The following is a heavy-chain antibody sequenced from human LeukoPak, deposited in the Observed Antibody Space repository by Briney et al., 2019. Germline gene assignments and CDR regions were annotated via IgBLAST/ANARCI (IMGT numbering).Heavy chain of an antibody. V-gene: IGHV3-30*02. CDR3: AKDFSVYYYDSRVFDY. J-gene: IGHJ4*02. CDR2: IRYDGSNK. Sequence: PGGSLRLSCAASGFSVSASYMSWVRQAPGKGLEWVAFIRYDGSNKYYADSVKGRLTISRDNSKNTLYLQMNSLRAKDTAVYYCAKDFSVYYYDSRVFDYWGQGTLVTVSS. D-gene: IGHD3-22*01. CDR1: GFSVSASY.